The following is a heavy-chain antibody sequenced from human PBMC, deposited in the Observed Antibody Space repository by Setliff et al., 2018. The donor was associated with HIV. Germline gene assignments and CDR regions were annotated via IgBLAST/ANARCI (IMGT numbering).Heavy chain of an antibody. V-gene: IGHV1-69*05. CDR2: IIPMYGVT. Sequence: SVKVSCKASGGTFSSYVISWVRQAPGQGPEWMGGIIPMYGVTNYAQKFQGRVTITTDESTSTAYMELSSLRSEDTAVYYCALPYCSCSNCWSSASLPPAGWFDPWGQGTLVTVSS. J-gene: IGHJ5*02. CDR3: ALPYCSCSNCWSSASLPPAGWFDP. CDR1: GGTFSSYV. D-gene: IGHD2-15*01.